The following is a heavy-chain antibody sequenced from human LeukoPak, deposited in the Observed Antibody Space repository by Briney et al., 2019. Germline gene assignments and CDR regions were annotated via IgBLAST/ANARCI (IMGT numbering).Heavy chain of an antibody. Sequence: GASVEVSCKASGGTFSSYAISWVRQAPGQGLEWMGGIIPIFGTANYAQKFQGRVTITTDESTSTAYMELSSLRSEDTAVYYCARRGYSGYDKNGGAFDIWGQGTMVTVSS. CDR2: IIPIFGTA. CDR3: ARRGYSGYDKNGGAFDI. J-gene: IGHJ3*02. D-gene: IGHD5-12*01. V-gene: IGHV1-69*05. CDR1: GGTFSSYA.